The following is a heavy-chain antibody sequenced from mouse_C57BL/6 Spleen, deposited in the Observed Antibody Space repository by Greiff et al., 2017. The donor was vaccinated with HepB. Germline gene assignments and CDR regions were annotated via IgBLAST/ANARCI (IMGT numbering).Heavy chain of an antibody. CDR2: IHPSDSDT. D-gene: IGHD1-1*01. CDR1: GYTFTSYW. CDR3: AISVAPYWYFDV. J-gene: IGHJ1*03. V-gene: IGHV1-74*01. Sequence: VQLQQPGAELVKPGASVKVSCKASGYTFTSYWMHWVKQRPGQGLEWIGSIHPSDSDTNYNQKFKGKATLTVDKSSSTAYMQLSSLTSEDSAVYYCAISVAPYWYFDVWGTGTTVTVSS.